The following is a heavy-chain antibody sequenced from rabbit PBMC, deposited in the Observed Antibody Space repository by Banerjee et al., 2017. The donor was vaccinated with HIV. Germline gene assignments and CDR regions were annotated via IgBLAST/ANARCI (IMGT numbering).Heavy chain of an antibody. Sequence: QSLEESGGDLVKPGASLTLTCTTSGFSFSVYYMCWVRQAPGKGLEWIGCIDTGDGSTYYASWAKGRITTSKASSTTVTLQMTSLTAADTATYFCARLEYGADGHVKLWGPGTLVTVS. J-gene: IGHJ4*01. D-gene: IGHD2-1*01. CDR2: IDTGDGST. CDR3: ARLEYGADGHVKL. CDR1: GFSFSVYY. V-gene: IGHV1S40*01.